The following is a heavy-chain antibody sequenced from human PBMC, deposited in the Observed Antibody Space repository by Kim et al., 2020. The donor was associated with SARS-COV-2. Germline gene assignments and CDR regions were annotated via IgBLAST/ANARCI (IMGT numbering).Heavy chain of an antibody. V-gene: IGHV3-21*01. CDR1: GFTFSSYT. D-gene: IGHD2-15*01. CDR2: ISSSSSYI. Sequence: GGSLRLSCAASGFTFSSYTVNWVRQAPGKGLEWVSSISSSSSYIYYADSVKGRFTISRDNAKNSLYLQMNSLRAEDTAVYYCAQLKYCSGGTCYSDYYNNMDVWGQGTTVTVSS. CDR3: AQLKYCSGGTCYSDYYNNMDV. J-gene: IGHJ6*02.